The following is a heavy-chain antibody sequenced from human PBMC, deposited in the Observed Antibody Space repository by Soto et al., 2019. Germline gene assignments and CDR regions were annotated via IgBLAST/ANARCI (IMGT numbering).Heavy chain of an antibody. CDR2: ISGSGGST. Sequence: VGSLRLSCAASGFTFSSYAMSWVRQAPGKGLEWVSAISGSGGSTYYADSVKGRFTISRDNSKNTLYLQMNSLRAEDTAVYYCAKVNHFWSGYYDYWGQGTLVTVSS. CDR1: GFTFSSYA. D-gene: IGHD3-3*02. CDR3: AKVNHFWSGYYDY. J-gene: IGHJ4*02. V-gene: IGHV3-23*01.